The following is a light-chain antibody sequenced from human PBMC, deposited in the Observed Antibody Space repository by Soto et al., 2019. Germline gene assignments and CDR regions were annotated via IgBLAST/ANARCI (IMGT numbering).Light chain of an antibody. CDR3: SSYAGSLTL. CDR1: SSDVGGYNY. Sequence: QSALTQPPSASGSPGQSVTISCTGTSSDVGGYNYVSWYQQHPGKAPKLMIYEVSKRPSGVPDRFSGSKSGNTASLTVSGLRAEDEADYYCSSYAGSLTLFGGGTKVTVL. J-gene: IGLJ2*01. V-gene: IGLV2-8*01. CDR2: EVS.